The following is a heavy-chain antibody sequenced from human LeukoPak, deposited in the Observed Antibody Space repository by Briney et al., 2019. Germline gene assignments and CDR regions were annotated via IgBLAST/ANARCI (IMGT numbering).Heavy chain of an antibody. CDR3: AREDSEWLVNPKYYYDYYMDV. CDR1: GDSVSSNSAA. V-gene: IGHV6-1*01. Sequence: SQTLSLTCAISGDSVSSNSAAWNWIRQSPSRGLEWLGRTYHRSKWYNDYAVSVKSRITINPDTSKNQFSLQLNSVTPEDTAVYYCAREDSEWLVNPKYYYDYYMDVWGKGTTVNVSS. J-gene: IGHJ6*03. D-gene: IGHD3-3*01. CDR2: TYHRSKWYN.